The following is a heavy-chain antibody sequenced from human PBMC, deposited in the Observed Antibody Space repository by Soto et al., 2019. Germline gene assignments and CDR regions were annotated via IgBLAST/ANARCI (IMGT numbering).Heavy chain of an antibody. J-gene: IGHJ4*02. V-gene: IGHV3-30*18. CDR3: AKDLGLGDQPDY. CDR1: GFTFSSYG. Sequence: GGSLRLSCAASGFTFSSYGMHWVRQAPGKGLEWVAVVSYDGSNKYYADSVKGRFTISRDNSKNTLYLQMNSLRAEDTAVYYCAKDLGLGDQPDYWGQGTLVTVSS. CDR2: VSYDGSNK. D-gene: IGHD3-16*01.